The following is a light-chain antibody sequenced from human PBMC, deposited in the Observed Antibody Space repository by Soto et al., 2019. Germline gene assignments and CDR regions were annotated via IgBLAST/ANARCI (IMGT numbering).Light chain of an antibody. CDR2: GAS. V-gene: IGKV3-15*01. CDR1: QSVSSN. J-gene: IGKJ5*01. Sequence: EIVLTQSPATLSVSPGERATLSCRASQSVSSNLAWYQQKPGQAPRLLIYGASTRATGIPVRFSGSGAGTDFTLTISSLQSEDFAVYYCQQYTNWPPITFGQGTRLEMK. CDR3: QQYTNWPPIT.